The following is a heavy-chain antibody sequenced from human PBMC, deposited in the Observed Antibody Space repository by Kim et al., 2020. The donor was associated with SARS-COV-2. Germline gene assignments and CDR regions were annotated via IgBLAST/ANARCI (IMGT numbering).Heavy chain of an antibody. Sequence: SETLSLTCAVYGGSFSGYYWSWIRQPPGKGLEWIGEINHSGSTNYNPSLKSRVTISVDTSKNQFSLKLSSVTAADTAVYYCARGWGGYDPGGDYWGQGTLVTVSS. CDR1: GGSFSGYY. V-gene: IGHV4-34*01. CDR3: ARGWGGYDPGGDY. D-gene: IGHD5-12*01. CDR2: INHSGST. J-gene: IGHJ4*02.